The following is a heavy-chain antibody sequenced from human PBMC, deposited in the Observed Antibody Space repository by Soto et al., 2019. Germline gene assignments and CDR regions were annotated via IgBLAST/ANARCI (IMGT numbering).Heavy chain of an antibody. CDR1: GFSLSTSGVG. CDR2: IYWDDDK. Sequence: QITLKESGPTLVKPTQTLTLTCTFSGFSLSTSGVGVGWIRQPPGKALEWLALIYWDDDKRYSPSLKSRLTITKATSKNPGVLTMPNMDPVATATYFCAHSRGSNTWSPRPCDPWGQGTLVTVSS. V-gene: IGHV2-5*02. D-gene: IGHD6-13*01. J-gene: IGHJ5*02. CDR3: AHSRGSNTWSPRPCDP.